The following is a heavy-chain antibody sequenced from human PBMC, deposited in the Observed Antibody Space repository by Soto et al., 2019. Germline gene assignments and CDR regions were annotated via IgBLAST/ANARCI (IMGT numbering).Heavy chain of an antibody. CDR3: AREGPYGDSSFDY. J-gene: IGHJ4*02. CDR1: GFTFSDYH. D-gene: IGHD4-17*01. Sequence: GGSLRLSCAASGFTFSDYHMSWIRQAPGKGLECVSYIRSRDNYTNYAESVKGRFTTSRDNAKNSLYLQINSLRAEDTALYYCAREGPYGDSSFDYWGQGTLVTVSS. V-gene: IGHV3-11*06. CDR2: IRSRDNYT.